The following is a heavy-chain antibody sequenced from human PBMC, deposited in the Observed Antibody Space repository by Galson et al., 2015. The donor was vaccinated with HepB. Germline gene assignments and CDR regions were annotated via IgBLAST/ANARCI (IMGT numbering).Heavy chain of an antibody. V-gene: IGHV3-30-3*02. CDR3: AKNRVTYYDFRKDTFDV. Sequence: SLRLSCAASEFTFSGYAMHWVRQAPGKGLEWVAAISPDGDKTYYAESVKGRFTISRDNSRNTLCLQMNSLRSEDTAVYHCAKNRVTYYDFRKDTFDVWGQGTMVSVSS. J-gene: IGHJ3*01. CDR1: EFTFSGYA. CDR2: ISPDGDKT. D-gene: IGHD3-3*01.